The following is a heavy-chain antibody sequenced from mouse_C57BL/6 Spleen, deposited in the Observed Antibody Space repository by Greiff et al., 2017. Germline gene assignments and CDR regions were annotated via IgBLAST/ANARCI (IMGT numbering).Heavy chain of an antibody. CDR2: INPNYGTT. Sequence: EVKLVESGPELVKPGASVKISCKASGYSFTDYNMNWVKQSNGKSLEWIGVINPNYGTTSYNQKFKGKATLTVDQSSSTAYMQLNSLTSEDSAVYYCARDYYGSSYGAMDYWGQGTSVTVSS. V-gene: IGHV1-39*01. CDR3: ARDYYGSSYGAMDY. D-gene: IGHD1-1*01. CDR1: GYSFTDYN. J-gene: IGHJ4*01.